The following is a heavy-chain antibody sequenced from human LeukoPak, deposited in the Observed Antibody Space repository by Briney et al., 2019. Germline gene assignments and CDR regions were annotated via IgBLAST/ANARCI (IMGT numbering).Heavy chain of an antibody. CDR3: ARVIGDSGYKIDY. V-gene: IGHV1-2*02. J-gene: IGHJ4*02. D-gene: IGHD5-12*01. CDR2: INPNSGGT. CDR1: GYTFTGYY. Sequence: GASVKVSCKASGYTFTGYYMHWVRQAPGQGLEWMGWINPNSGGTNYAQKFQGRVTMTRDTSISTAYMELSRLRSDDTAVYYCARVIGDSGYKIDYWGQGTLVTVSS.